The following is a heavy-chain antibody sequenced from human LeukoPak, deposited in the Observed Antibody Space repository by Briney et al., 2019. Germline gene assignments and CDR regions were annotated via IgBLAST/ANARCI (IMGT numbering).Heavy chain of an antibody. D-gene: IGHD3-10*01. CDR3: ARVVELWFGKSHFDN. CDR1: GGSFSGYY. Sequence: SETLSLTWAPYGGSFSGYYWSWIRQPPRKGLEWIGEINHSGSTNYNPALKSRVTISIDPSKNQFSLKLSAVTAADTAVYYCARVVELWFGKSHFDNWGQGILVTVSS. V-gene: IGHV4-34*01. J-gene: IGHJ4*02. CDR2: INHSGST.